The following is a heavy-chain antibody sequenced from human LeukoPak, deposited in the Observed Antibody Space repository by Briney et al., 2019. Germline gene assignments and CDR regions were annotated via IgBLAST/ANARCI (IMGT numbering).Heavy chain of an antibody. J-gene: IGHJ6*02. V-gene: IGHV3-30*03. CDR3: ARGGVPGSMDV. Sequence: RGSLRLSCAASGFTFSSFGMHWVRQAPGKGPEWVAVVSYDGSKKFYGDSVKGRFTISRDNAKNTLYLQMNSLRAEDTAVYHCARGGVPGSMDVWGRGTTVTVSS. CDR1: GFTFSSFG. CDR2: VSYDGSKK. D-gene: IGHD3-10*01.